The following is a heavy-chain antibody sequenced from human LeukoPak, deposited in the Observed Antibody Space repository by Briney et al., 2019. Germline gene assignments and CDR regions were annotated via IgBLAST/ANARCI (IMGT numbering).Heavy chain of an antibody. CDR3: ARDRYYYDSSGYYEFDY. V-gene: IGHV3-11*04. Sequence: LSLTCAVYGGSFSGYYWSWIRQAPGKGLEWVSYISSSGSTIYYADSVKGRFTISRDNAKNSLYLQMNSLRAEDTAVYYCARDRYYYDSSGYYEFDYWGQGTLVTVSS. CDR2: ISSSGSTI. CDR1: GGSFSGYY. D-gene: IGHD3-22*01. J-gene: IGHJ4*02.